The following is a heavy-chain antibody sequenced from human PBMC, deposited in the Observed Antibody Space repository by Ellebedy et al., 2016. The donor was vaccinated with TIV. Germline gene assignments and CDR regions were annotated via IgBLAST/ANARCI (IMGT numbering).Heavy chain of an antibody. D-gene: IGHD3-9*01. Sequence: GESLKISCSASGFAFSNYPMHWVRLAPGKGLEHLSGINPNAIITKYADSVKGRFTISRDNSKSTLYLQMNSLRAEDTAVYYCARELTGYYVGYWGQGTLVTVSS. CDR2: INPNAIIT. CDR1: GFAFSNYP. J-gene: IGHJ4*02. V-gene: IGHV3-64*04. CDR3: ARELTGYYVGY.